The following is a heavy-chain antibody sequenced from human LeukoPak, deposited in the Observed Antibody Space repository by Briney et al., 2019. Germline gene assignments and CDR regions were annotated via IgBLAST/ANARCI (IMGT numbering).Heavy chain of an antibody. V-gene: IGHV3-48*03. CDR1: GFTFSSYE. Sequence: PGGSLRLSCAASGFTFSSYEMNWVRQAPGKRLEWFSYISSSGSTIYYADSVKGRFTISRDNAKNSLYLQMNSLRAEDTAVYYCARDWAPVGAVGADAFDIWGQGTMVTVSS. CDR3: ARDWAPVGAVGADAFDI. J-gene: IGHJ3*02. D-gene: IGHD1-26*01. CDR2: ISSSGSTI.